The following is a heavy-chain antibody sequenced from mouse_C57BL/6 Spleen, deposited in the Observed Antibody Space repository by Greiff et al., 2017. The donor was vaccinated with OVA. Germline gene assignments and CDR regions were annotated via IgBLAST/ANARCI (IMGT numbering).Heavy chain of an antibody. CDR1: GYTFTSYW. CDR3: ARALYYEDAMDY. CDR2: IDPSDSGT. D-gene: IGHD1-1*01. Sequence: QVQLQQPGAELVRPGSSVKLSCKASGYTFTSYWMHWVKQRPIQGLEWIGNIDPSDSGTHYNQKFKDKATLTVDKSSSTAYMQLSSLTSEDSAVYYCARALYYEDAMDYWGQGTSVTVSS. J-gene: IGHJ4*01. V-gene: IGHV1-52*01.